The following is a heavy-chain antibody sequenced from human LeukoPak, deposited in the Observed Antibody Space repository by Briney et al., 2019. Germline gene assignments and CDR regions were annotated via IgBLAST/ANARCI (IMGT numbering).Heavy chain of an antibody. D-gene: IGHD1-1*01. CDR1: GYTFTGYY. Sequence: GASVKVSCKASGYTFTGYYMHWVRQAPGQGLEWMGWINPNSGGTNYAQTFQGRVTMTRDTSISTAYMELRRLGSAKQALYYWARVRYIWNDVGYMDVWGKGTTVTVSS. J-gene: IGHJ6*03. CDR2: INPNSGGT. CDR3: ARVRYIWNDVGYMDV. V-gene: IGHV1-2*02.